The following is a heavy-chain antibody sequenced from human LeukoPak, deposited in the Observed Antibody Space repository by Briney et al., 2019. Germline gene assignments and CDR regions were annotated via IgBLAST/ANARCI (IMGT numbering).Heavy chain of an antibody. CDR2: IKSKTDGGTA. Sequence: TGGSLRLSCAASGFTFVNAWMTWVRQAPGKGLEWVGRIKSKTDGGTADYAAPVKGRFTISRDDSQNTIYLQMNSLKTEDTAVYFCTTDSPFYASRSWNDYWGQGTLVTVSS. V-gene: IGHV3-15*01. D-gene: IGHD3-10*01. CDR1: GFTFVNAW. J-gene: IGHJ4*02. CDR3: TTDSPFYASRSWNDY.